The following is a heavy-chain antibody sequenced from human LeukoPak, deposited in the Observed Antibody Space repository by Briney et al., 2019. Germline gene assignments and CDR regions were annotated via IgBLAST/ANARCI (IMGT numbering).Heavy chain of an antibody. CDR1: GYTFTSYD. D-gene: IGHD3-3*01. CDR2: MNPNSGNT. Sequence: GASVKVSCKASGYTFTSYDINWVRQATGQGLEWMGWMNPNSGNTGYAQKFQGRVTMTRDTSTSTVYMELSSLRSEDTAVYYCARDFLEWSFSNNYYYYMDVWGKGTTVTVSS. CDR3: ARDFLEWSFSNNYYYYMDV. J-gene: IGHJ6*03. V-gene: IGHV1-8*01.